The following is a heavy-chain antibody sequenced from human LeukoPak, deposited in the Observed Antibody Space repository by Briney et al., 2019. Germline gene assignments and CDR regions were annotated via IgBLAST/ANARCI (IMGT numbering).Heavy chain of an antibody. CDR3: ARGLAGDSAFDI. D-gene: IGHD6-19*01. V-gene: IGHV4-39*01. CDR2: IYYSGST. CDR1: GGSISSSSYY. Sequence: SETLSLTCTVSGGSISSSSYYWGWIRQPPGKGLEWIGSIYYSGSTYYNPSLKSRVTISVDTSKNQFSLKLSSVTAADTAVYYCARGLAGDSAFDIWGRGTMVTVSS. J-gene: IGHJ3*02.